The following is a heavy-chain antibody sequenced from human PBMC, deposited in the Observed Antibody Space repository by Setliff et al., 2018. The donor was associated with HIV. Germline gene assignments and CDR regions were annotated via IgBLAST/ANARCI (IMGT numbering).Heavy chain of an antibody. CDR3: ARVVATSDY. D-gene: IGHD5-12*01. V-gene: IGHV3-7*01. J-gene: IGHJ4*02. CDR1: GFTFRSYW. Sequence: GGSLRLSCAASGFTFRSYWLSWVRQAPGKGLEWVASIKEDGSEKYYVDSVKGRFTISRDNAENSLFLQVNSLRAEDTAVYYCARVVATSDYWGQGTLVTVSS. CDR2: IKEDGSEK.